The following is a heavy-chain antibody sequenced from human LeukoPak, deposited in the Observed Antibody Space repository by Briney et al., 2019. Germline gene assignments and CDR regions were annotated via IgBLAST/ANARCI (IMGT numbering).Heavy chain of an antibody. CDR2: ITSDGNNK. CDR1: GFTFSSYG. J-gene: IGHJ4*02. D-gene: IGHD3-16*01. V-gene: IGHV3-30*18. Sequence: PGGSLRLSYAASGFTFSSYGMHWVRQAPGKGLEWVAVITSDGNNKFYAEAVKGRFTISRDNVKNTLYLQMNSLRPEDAAMYFCAKDNYDSSGIWDYWGQGTLVTVSS. CDR3: AKDNYDSSGIWDY.